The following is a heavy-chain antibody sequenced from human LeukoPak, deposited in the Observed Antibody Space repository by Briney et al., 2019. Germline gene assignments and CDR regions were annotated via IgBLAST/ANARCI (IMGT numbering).Heavy chain of an antibody. J-gene: IGHJ6*02. Sequence: SETLSLTCTVSGGSLSSYYWTWIRQPPGKGLEWIGYIFDSGSTNYSPSLKSRVTISLDTSKNQFSLKLSSVTAAGTAVYYCARRVATSSPLYYYGMDVWGQGTTVTVSS. CDR3: ARRVATSSPLYYYGMDV. CDR1: GGSLSSYY. CDR2: IFDSGST. V-gene: IGHV4-59*08. D-gene: IGHD5-12*01.